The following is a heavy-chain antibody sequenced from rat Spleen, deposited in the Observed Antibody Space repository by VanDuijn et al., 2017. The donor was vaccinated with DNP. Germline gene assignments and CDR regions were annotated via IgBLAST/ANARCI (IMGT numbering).Heavy chain of an antibody. Sequence: QVQLKESGPGLVQPSQTLSLTCTVSGFSLTTYTVTWVRQPPGKGLEWIAAISSGGSTYYNSALKSRLSISRDTSKSQVFLKMNSLQTEDTAMYFCARSRDYFDYWGQGVMVTVSS. CDR3: ARSRDYFDY. CDR1: GFSLTTYT. D-gene: IGHD1-4*01. J-gene: IGHJ2*01. V-gene: IGHV2-6*01. CDR2: ISSGGST.